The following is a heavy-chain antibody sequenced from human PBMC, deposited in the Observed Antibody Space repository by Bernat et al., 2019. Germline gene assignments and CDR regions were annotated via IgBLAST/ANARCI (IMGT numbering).Heavy chain of an antibody. CDR3: AREGGGGYGGRSPNFDY. CDR2: IYYSGST. J-gene: IGHJ4*02. D-gene: IGHD6-25*01. V-gene: IGHV4-31*03. CDR1: GGSISSGGYY. Sequence: QVQLQESGPGLVKPSQTLSLTCTVSGGSISSGGYYWSWIRQHPGKGLEWIGYIYYSGSTYYNPSLKSRVTISVDTSKNQFSLKLSSVTAADTAVYYCAREGGGGYGGRSPNFDYWGQGTLVTVSS.